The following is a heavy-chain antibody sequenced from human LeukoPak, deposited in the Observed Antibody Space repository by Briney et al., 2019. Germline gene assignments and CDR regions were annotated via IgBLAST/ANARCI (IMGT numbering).Heavy chain of an antibody. Sequence: ASVQVSCKASGYTFTSYYMYWVRQAPGQGLEWMGIINPSGGSTSYAQKFQGRVTMTRDTSTSTVYMELSSLRSEDTAVYYCARDSDGDAFDIWGQGTMVTVRS. D-gene: IGHD7-27*01. CDR3: ARDSDGDAFDI. CDR1: GYTFTSYY. V-gene: IGHV1-46*01. CDR2: INPSGGST. J-gene: IGHJ3*02.